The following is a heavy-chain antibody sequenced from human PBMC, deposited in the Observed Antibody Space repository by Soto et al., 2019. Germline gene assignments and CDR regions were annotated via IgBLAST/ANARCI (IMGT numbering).Heavy chain of an antibody. CDR3: ARTGVSGDFDY. CDR2: IDSSSTSL. CDR1: GFTFRSHS. D-gene: IGHD2-8*01. Sequence: GASLRLSCAASGFTFRSHSMNWVLQAPGKGLEWFPYIDSSSTSLYYADSVKGRFTISRDNAKNSLYLQMSSLRDEDTAVYDCARTGVSGDFDYWGQGTLVTVSS. J-gene: IGHJ4*02. V-gene: IGHV3-48*02.